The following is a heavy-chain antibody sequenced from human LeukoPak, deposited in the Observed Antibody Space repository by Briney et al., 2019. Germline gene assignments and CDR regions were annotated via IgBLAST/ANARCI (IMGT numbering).Heavy chain of an antibody. CDR1: GYSFINYW. V-gene: IGHV5-51*01. CDR2: IYPGDSDT. J-gene: IGHJ4*02. D-gene: IGHD3-16*01. CDR3: ARRSGGNLDY. Sequence: PGESLKISCKGSGYSFINYWIAWVRQMLGKGLEWMGIIYPGDSDTRYSPSFQGQVTISVDKSISTAHLQWSSLKASDTALYYCARRSGGNLDYWGQGTLVTVSS.